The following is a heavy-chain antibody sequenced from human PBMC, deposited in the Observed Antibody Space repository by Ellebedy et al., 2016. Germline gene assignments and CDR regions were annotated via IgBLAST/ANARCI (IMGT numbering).Heavy chain of an antibody. V-gene: IGHV4-39*01. D-gene: IGHD2-2*03. CDR1: GGSIISSSYH. J-gene: IGHJ4*02. CDR2: IYYSGNT. Sequence: SETLSLTCTVPGGSIISSSYHWGWIRQPPGKGLEWIGTIYYSGNTYYNASLKSGVTISVDTSRNQFSLKLNSVTAADTAVYYCARNPWVGIVVLPAAMFFDSWGQGTLVTVSS. CDR3: ARNPWVGIVVLPAAMFFDS.